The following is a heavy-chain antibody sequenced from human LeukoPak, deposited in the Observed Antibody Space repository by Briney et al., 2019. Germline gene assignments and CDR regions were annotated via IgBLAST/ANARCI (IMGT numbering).Heavy chain of an antibody. V-gene: IGHV4-59*12. J-gene: IGHJ4*02. Sequence: SETLSLTCTVSGGSISSYYWSWIRQPPGKGLEWIGYIYYTGSTDYNPSLKSRVTISVDTSKNQFSLKLSSVTAADTAVYYCARVNINNWHSCDYWGQGTLVTVSS. CDR2: IYYTGST. D-gene: IGHD1-1*01. CDR3: ARVNINNWHSCDY. CDR1: GGSISSYY.